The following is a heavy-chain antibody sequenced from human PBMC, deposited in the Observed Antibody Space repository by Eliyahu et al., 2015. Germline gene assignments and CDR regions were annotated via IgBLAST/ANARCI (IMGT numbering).Heavy chain of an antibody. Sequence: QVQLQESGPGLVKPSQTLSLTCTVSXGSISSGDYYWXWIRQXPGKGLEWIGYIYYSGSTYYNPSLKSRVTISVDTSKNQFSLKLSSVTAADTAVYYCARGWETYGMDVWGQGTTVTVSS. D-gene: IGHD1-26*01. CDR3: ARGWETYGMDV. CDR1: XGSISSGDYY. CDR2: IYYSGST. J-gene: IGHJ6*02. V-gene: IGHV4-30-4*01.